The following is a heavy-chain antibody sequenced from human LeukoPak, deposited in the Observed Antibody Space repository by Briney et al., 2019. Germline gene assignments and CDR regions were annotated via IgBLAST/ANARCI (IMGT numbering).Heavy chain of an antibody. D-gene: IGHD2-15*01. CDR2: ISSSGSTI. J-gene: IGHJ4*02. Sequence: PGGALRLYWAASGFTSSDYYMSWIRQAPGKGPVWGSYISSSGSTIYYADSVKGRFTISRDNAKNSLYLQMNSLRAEDTAVYYCARAGFSYCSGGSCLQDQGIVDYWGQGTLVTVSS. CDR3: ARAGFSYCSGGSCLQDQGIVDY. CDR1: GFTSSDYY. V-gene: IGHV3-11*04.